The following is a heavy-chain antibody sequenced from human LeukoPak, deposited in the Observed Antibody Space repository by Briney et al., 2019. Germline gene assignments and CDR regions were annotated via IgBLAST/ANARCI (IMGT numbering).Heavy chain of an antibody. CDR1: GFTFSIYG. CDR3: SLGQAHGMDV. V-gene: IGHV3-74*01. CDR2: INSDGTST. Sequence: GGSLRLSCAASGFTFSIYGMHWVRQAPGKGLMWVSRINSDGTSTSYADSVKGRFTISRDNAKNTLYLQMNSLRAEDTAVYYCSLGQAHGMDVWGQGTTVTVS. J-gene: IGHJ6*02. D-gene: IGHD3-16*01.